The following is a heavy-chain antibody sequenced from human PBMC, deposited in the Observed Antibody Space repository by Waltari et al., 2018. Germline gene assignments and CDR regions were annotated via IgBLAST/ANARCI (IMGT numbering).Heavy chain of an antibody. V-gene: IGHV3-74*01. CDR1: GFSVSSYW. CDR3: ASVRCGGDCSK. J-gene: IGHJ4*02. Sequence: EVQLVESAGRLVQPGGSLGLSWAVSGFSVSSYWMYWVRQAPGKGTGWVSRIRSDGSTYYADSVKGRFTVSRDNARNTLYLQMNSLRTEDTGLYFCASVRCGGDCSKWGQGTLVTVS. D-gene: IGHD2-21*01. CDR2: IRSDGST.